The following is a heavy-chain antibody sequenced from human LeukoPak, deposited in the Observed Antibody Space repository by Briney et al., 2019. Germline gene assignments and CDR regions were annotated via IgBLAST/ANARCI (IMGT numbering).Heavy chain of an antibody. D-gene: IGHD3-3*01. CDR1: GGSFSGYY. J-gene: IGHJ6*03. Sequence: SETLSLTCAVYGGSFSGYYWSWIRQPPGKGLEWIGEINHSGSTNYNPSLKSRVTISVDTSKNQFSLKLSPVTAADTAVYYCARVTKTYYDFWSGYPAYYYYMDVWGKGTTVTVSS. V-gene: IGHV4-34*01. CDR3: ARVTKTYYDFWSGYPAYYYYMDV. CDR2: INHSGST.